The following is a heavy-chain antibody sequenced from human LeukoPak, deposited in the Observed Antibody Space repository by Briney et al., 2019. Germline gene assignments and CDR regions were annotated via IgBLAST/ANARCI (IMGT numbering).Heavy chain of an antibody. D-gene: IGHD6-6*01. Sequence: GGSLRLSCAASGFTFSSYSMNWVRQAPGKGLEWVSSIDWTSDYIYYANSVKGRFTISRDNAKKSLNLQMNSLRAEDTAVYYCARGNIAALYYFDYWGQGTLVTVSS. V-gene: IGHV3-21*01. CDR3: ARGNIAALYYFDY. CDR2: IDWTSDYI. J-gene: IGHJ4*02. CDR1: GFTFSSYS.